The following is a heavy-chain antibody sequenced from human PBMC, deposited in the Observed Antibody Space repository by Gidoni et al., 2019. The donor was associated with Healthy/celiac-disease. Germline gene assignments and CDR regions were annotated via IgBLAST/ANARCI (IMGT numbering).Heavy chain of an antibody. V-gene: IGHV1-69*01. J-gene: IGHJ4*02. CDR1: GGTFSRYA. Sequence: QVQLVQSGAEVKKPGSSVKVSCKASGGTFSRYAISWVRQAPGQGLEWMGGIIPIFGTANYAQKYQGRGTITADESTSTAYRELSSLRSEDTAVYYCARALSVTVAGTIPEDYWGQGTLVTVSS. CDR3: ARALSVTVAGTIPEDY. CDR2: IIPIFGTA. D-gene: IGHD6-19*01.